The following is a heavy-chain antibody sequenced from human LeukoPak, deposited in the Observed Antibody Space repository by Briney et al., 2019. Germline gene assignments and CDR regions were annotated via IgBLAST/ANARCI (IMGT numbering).Heavy chain of an antibody. CDR3: AGERTPRRGTAMVISY. D-gene: IGHD5-18*01. Sequence: ASVKVSCKASGYTFTGYYMHWVRQAPGQGLEWMGRINPNSGGTNYAQKFQGRVTMTRDTSISTAYMELSRLRSDDTAVYYCAGERTPRRGTAMVISYWGQGTLVTVSS. V-gene: IGHV1-2*06. CDR1: GYTFTGYY. CDR2: INPNSGGT. J-gene: IGHJ4*02.